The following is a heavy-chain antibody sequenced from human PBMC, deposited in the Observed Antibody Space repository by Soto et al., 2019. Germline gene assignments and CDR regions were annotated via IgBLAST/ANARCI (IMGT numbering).Heavy chain of an antibody. CDR2: ISAYNGNT. J-gene: IGHJ6*02. CDR1: GYTFTSYG. CDR3: ARWGDIVVVPAAPYYYYYGMDV. D-gene: IGHD2-2*01. V-gene: IGHV1-18*01. Sequence: ASVKVSCKASGYTFTSYGISWVRQAPGQGLEWMGWISAYNGNTNYAQKLQGRVTMTTDTSTSTAYMELRSLRSDDTAVYYCARWGDIVVVPAAPYYYYYGMDVWGQGTTVTVSS.